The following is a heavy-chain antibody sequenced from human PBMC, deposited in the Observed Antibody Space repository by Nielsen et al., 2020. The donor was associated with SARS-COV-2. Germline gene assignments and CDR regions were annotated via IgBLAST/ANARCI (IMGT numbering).Heavy chain of an antibody. CDR3: AKLAWGYDYGTHSDY. J-gene: IGHJ4*02. CDR1: GFTFSSYG. D-gene: IGHD5-12*01. CDR2: IWYDGSNK. Sequence: GGSLRLSCAASGFTFSSYGMHWVRQAPGKGLEWVAVIWYDGSNKYYADSVKGRFTISRDNSKNTLYLQMNSLRAEDTALYYCAKLAWGYDYGTHSDYWGQGTLVTVSS. V-gene: IGHV3-33*06.